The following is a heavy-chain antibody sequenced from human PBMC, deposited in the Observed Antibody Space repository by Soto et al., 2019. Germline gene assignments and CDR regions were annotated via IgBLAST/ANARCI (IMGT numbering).Heavy chain of an antibody. CDR1: GFSLSTSGLG. D-gene: IGHD3-10*01. CDR3: AHKGVRGVFNN. Sequence: QITLKESGPTLVKPTQTLTLTCTFSGFSLSTSGLGVGWSRQPPGKALEWLALIYWDDDKRYSPSLKSRLTITKDTSKNQVDLKMTSMDPVDTATYYCAHKGVRGVFNNWGQGTLVTVSS. CDR2: IYWDDDK. J-gene: IGHJ4*02. V-gene: IGHV2-5*02.